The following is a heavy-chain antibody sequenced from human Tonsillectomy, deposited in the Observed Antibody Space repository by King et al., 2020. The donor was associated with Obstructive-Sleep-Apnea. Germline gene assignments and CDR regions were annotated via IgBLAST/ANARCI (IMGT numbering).Heavy chain of an antibody. CDR2: MSYDGNNK. Sequence: VQLVESGGGVVQPGRSLRLSCAASGFTFSSYGMHWVRQAPGKGLEWVALMSYDGNNKFNADSVKGRFTISRDTAKNTLYLQMSSLRAEDTAVYYCAAAAMRAPAFDYWGQGTLVTVSS. CDR1: GFTFSSYG. D-gene: IGHD2-2*01. J-gene: IGHJ4*02. V-gene: IGHV3-30*03. CDR3: AAAAMRAPAFDY.